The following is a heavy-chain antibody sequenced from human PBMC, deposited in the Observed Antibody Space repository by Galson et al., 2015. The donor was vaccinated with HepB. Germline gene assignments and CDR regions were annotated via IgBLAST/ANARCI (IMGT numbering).Heavy chain of an antibody. D-gene: IGHD2-2*01. CDR1: GFTFSSYA. Sequence: SLRLSCAASGFTFSSYAMSWVRQAPGKGLEWVSAISGSGGSTYYADSVRGRFTISRDNSKNTLYLQINSLRAEDTAVCYCAKDSYCSSTSCYWWAAFDPWGQGTLVTVSS. CDR3: AKDSYCSSTSCYWWAAFDP. CDR2: ISGSGGST. J-gene: IGHJ5*02. V-gene: IGHV3-23*01.